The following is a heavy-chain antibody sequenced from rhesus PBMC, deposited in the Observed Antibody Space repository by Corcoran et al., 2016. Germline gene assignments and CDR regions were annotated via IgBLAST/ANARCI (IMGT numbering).Heavy chain of an antibody. CDR2: VYGSGGRT. D-gene: IGHD6-31*01. CDR1: GGSISSNY. Sequence: QVQLQESGPGLVKPSETLSLPCAVSGGSISSNYWRWIRKALGKGLVGVGRVYGSGGRTDYNPALKSRVTISTDTSKNQFSLKLSSVTAADTAVYYCARDPTGYSSGWYRGYFDYWGQGVLVTVSS. J-gene: IGHJ4*01. CDR3: ARDPTGYSSGWYRGYFDY. V-gene: IGHV4-160*01.